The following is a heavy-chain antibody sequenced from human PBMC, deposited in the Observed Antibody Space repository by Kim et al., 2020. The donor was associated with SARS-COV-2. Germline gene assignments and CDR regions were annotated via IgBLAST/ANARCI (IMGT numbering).Heavy chain of an antibody. CDR2: ISYDGSNK. J-gene: IGHJ5*02. V-gene: IGHV3-30*18. D-gene: IGHD3-16*01. Sequence: AVISYDGSNKNYAESVKGRFTISGSNSKNPLYLHMNRLRAEDTAVYYCAKAVGAWGQGTLVTVST. CDR3: AKAVGA.